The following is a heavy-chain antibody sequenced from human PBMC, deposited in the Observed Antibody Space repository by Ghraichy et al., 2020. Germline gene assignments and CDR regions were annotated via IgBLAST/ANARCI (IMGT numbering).Heavy chain of an antibody. D-gene: IGHD4-17*01. CDR3: AKGNWRSRVYGDYVYFDY. CDR2: ISYDGSNK. J-gene: IGHJ4*02. V-gene: IGHV3-30*18. CDR1: GFTFSSYG. Sequence: GGSLRLSCAASGFTFSSYGMHWVRQAPGKGLEWVAVISYDGSNKYYADSVKGRFTISRDNSKNTLYLQMNSLRAEDTAVYYCAKGNWRSRVYGDYVYFDYWGQGTLVTVSS.